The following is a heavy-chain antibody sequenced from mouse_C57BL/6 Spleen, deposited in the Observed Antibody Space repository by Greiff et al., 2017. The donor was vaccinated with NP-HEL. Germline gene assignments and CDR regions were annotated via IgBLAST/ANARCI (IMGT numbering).Heavy chain of an antibody. V-gene: IGHV1-5*01. D-gene: IGHD1-1*01. J-gene: IGHJ3*01. CDR3: TRGTTVVATASWFAD. Sequence: VQLQQSGTVLARPGASVKMSCKTSGYTFTSYWMHWVKQRPGQGLEWIGAIYPGNSDTSYNQKFKGKAKLTAVTSASTAYMELSSLTNEDSAVYYCTRGTTVVATASWFADWGQGTLVTVSA. CDR2: IYPGNSDT. CDR1: GYTFTSYW.